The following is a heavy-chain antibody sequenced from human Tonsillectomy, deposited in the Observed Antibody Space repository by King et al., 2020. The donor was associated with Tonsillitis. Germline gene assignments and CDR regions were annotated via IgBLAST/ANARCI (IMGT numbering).Heavy chain of an antibody. J-gene: IGHJ5*02. D-gene: IGHD4-11*01. CDR1: GYIFVNYG. Sequence: QLVQSGAEVRKPGASVKVSCKASGYIFVNYGITWVRQAPGQGLEWMGWISAYSAYTDYAEKFQGRVTMTTDTSTNTAYMELRSLRSDDTAVYYCARVQSRSWFDPWGQGTLVTVSS. CDR2: ISAYSAYT. V-gene: IGHV1-18*01. CDR3: ARVQSRSWFDP.